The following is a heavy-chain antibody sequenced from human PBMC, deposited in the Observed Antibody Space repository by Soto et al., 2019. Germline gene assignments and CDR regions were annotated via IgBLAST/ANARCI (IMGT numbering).Heavy chain of an antibody. CDR2: IHYSGST. CDR3: ARAWLSGVLDF. D-gene: IGHD3-10*01. V-gene: IGHV4-59*01. CDR1: CGSLNSFY. Sequence: SGTNFPPRTLSCGSLNSFYLTRVRQPPGKRLELIGFIHYSGSTNYNPSLKSRVTISVDTSKNQFSLKLNSVTTADTAVYYCARAWLSGVLDFWGQGTLVTVSS. J-gene: IGHJ4*02.